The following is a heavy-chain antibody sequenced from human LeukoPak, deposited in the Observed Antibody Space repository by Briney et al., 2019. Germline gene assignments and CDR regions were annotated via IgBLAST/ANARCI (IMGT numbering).Heavy chain of an antibody. Sequence: SETLSLTCAVYGGSFSGYYWSWIRQPPGKGLEWIGEINHSGSTNYNPSLKSRVTISVDTSKNQFSLKLSSVTAADTAVYYCEGLGATSAFDIWGQGTMVTVSS. J-gene: IGHJ3*02. CDR3: EGLGATSAFDI. CDR2: INHSGST. V-gene: IGHV4-34*01. CDR1: GGSFSGYY. D-gene: IGHD1-26*01.